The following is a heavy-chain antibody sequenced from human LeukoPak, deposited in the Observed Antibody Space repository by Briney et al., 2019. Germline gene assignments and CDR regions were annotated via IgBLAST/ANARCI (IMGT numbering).Heavy chain of an antibody. CDR1: GGSFSGYY. Sequence: PSETLSLTCAVYGGSFSGYYWSWIRQPPGKGLEWIGEINHSGSTNYNPSLKSRVTISVDTSKNQFSLKLSSVTAADTAVYYCARGRWGNYGAQGRKHWFDPWGQGTPVTVSS. CDR2: INHSGST. D-gene: IGHD4-17*01. V-gene: IGHV4-34*01. J-gene: IGHJ5*02. CDR3: ARGRWGNYGAQGRKHWFDP.